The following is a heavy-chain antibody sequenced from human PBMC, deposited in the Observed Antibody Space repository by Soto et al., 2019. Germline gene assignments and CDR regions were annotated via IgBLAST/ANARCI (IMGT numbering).Heavy chain of an antibody. Sequence: SETLSLTCIVSGGSVSSSNWWSWVRQPPGKGLEWIGEIYHSGSTTYNPSLKSRATISVDKSENQFSLRLKSATAADTAVYYCASVVSDYHNSGYYLPWGPGNLVTVSA. CDR3: ASVVSDYHNSGYYLP. D-gene: IGHD3-22*01. J-gene: IGHJ5*02. CDR2: IYHSGST. V-gene: IGHV4-4*02. CDR1: GGSVSSSNW.